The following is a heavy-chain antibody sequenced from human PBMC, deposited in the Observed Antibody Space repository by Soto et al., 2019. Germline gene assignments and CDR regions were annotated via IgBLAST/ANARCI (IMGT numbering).Heavy chain of an antibody. V-gene: IGHV3-13*01. CDR3: ARAYRIEVAGKAIGNDH. CDR1: GFTFSASD. CDR2: IGTLHDT. J-gene: IGHJ4*01. Sequence: GGSLRLSCAASGFTFSASDMHWVRQAAGKGLEWVSAIGTLHDTYYPDSVKGRFTISRDNAKNSLYLQMNSLRAGDTAVYYCARAYRIEVAGKAIGNDHWGHGTLVTVSS. D-gene: IGHD6-19*01.